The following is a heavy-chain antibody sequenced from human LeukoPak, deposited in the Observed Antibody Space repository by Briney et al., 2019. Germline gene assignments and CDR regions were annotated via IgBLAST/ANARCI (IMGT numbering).Heavy chain of an antibody. Sequence: SETLSLTCTVSGCSISTGGYCWSWIRQHPGKGLEWIGNIYYSGSTYYNPSLKSRVTMSVDTSKKQFSLKLSSVTAADTAVYYCARDGCGYPGRHAFDIWGQGTMVTVSS. J-gene: IGHJ3*02. D-gene: IGHD5-18*01. CDR1: GCSISTGGYC. V-gene: IGHV4-31*03. CDR2: IYYSGST. CDR3: ARDGCGYPGRHAFDI.